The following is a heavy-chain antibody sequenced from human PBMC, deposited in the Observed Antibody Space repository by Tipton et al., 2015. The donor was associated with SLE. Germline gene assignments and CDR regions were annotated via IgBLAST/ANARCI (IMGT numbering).Heavy chain of an antibody. V-gene: IGHV3-53*05. CDR1: GFTVSSNY. CDR2: IYSGGST. J-gene: IGHJ4*02. Sequence: SLRLSCAASGFTVSSNYMSWVRQAPGKGLEWVSVIYSGGSTYYADSVKGRFTISRDNSKNTLYLQMNSLRAEDTAVCYCARDRGSGWFDFDYWGQGTLVTVSS. CDR3: ARDRGSGWFDFDY. D-gene: IGHD6-19*01.